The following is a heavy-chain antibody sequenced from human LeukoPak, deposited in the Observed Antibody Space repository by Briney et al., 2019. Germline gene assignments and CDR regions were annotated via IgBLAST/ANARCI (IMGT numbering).Heavy chain of an antibody. J-gene: IGHJ4*02. D-gene: IGHD3-10*01. CDR3: ATIKHGQIFGYFDF. V-gene: IGHV4-59*11. Sequence: TSETLSLTCTVSGASISSHYWSWLRQPPGKGLEWIGYVIDSVRTKDNPSLQSRLTLSADTSKNEFSLRLSSVTAADTAVYFCATIKHGQIFGYFDFWGQGNKVTVSS. CDR1: GASISSHY. CDR2: VIDSVRT.